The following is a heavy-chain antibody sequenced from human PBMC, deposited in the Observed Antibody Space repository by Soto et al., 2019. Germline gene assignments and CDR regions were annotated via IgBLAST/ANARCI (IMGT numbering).Heavy chain of an antibody. Sequence: SQTLSLTCAISGDSVSSNSAAWNWIRQSPSRGLEWLGRTYYRSKWYNDYAVSVKSRITINPDTSKNQFSLKLNSVTAADTAVYYCASGFYDILRVDVWGQGTTVTDSS. V-gene: IGHV6-1*01. CDR3: ASGFYDILRVDV. CDR1: GDSVSSNSAA. D-gene: IGHD3-9*01. CDR2: TYYRSKWYN. J-gene: IGHJ6*02.